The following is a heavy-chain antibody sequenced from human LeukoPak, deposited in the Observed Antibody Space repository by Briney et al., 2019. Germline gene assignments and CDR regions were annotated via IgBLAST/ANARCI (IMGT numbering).Heavy chain of an antibody. CDR3: ARTETTYYFDY. J-gene: IGHJ4*02. CDR1: GGSISSSSYY. D-gene: IGHD1-1*01. Sequence: SETLSLTCTVSGGSISSSSYYWAWIRQPPGKGLEWIGSIFYSGSTFYNPSLKSRVTMSVDTSKNQFSLKLSSVTAADTAVYYCARTETTYYFDYWGQGTLVTVSS. V-gene: IGHV4-39*07. CDR2: IFYSGST.